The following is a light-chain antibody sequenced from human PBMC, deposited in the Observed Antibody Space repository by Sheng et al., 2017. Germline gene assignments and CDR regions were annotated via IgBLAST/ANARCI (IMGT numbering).Light chain of an antibody. CDR1: QSVSSSY. V-gene: IGKV3-15*01. Sequence: EIVLTQSPGTLSLSPGESATLSCRASQSVSSSYLAWYQQKPGQAPRLLIYGASTRATGVPARFTGSGSGTEFTLTISSLQSEDFAIYYCQQYKNWPLTFGGGTKVEIK. CDR2: GAS. J-gene: IGKJ4*01. CDR3: QQYKNWPLT.